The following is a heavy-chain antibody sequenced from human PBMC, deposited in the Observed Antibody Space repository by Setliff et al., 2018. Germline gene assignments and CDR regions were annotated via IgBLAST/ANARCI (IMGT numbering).Heavy chain of an antibody. D-gene: IGHD2-8*02. Sequence: PGGSLRLSCAASGFTFSSYAMNWVRQAPGKGLEWVSAISGSGGSTYYADSVKGRFTISRDNSKNTLYLQMNSLRAEDTAVYYCAKGSGRQASPFYYYMDVWGKGTTVTVSS. CDR2: ISGSGGST. J-gene: IGHJ6*03. CDR3: AKGSGRQASPFYYYMDV. V-gene: IGHV3-23*01. CDR1: GFTFSSYA.